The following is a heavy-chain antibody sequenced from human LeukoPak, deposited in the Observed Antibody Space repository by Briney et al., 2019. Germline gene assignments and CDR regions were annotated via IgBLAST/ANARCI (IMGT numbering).Heavy chain of an antibody. CDR1: GFTFSSYG. J-gene: IGHJ4*02. Sequence: PGGSLRLSCAASGFTFSSYGMHWVRQAPGKGLEWVAFIRYDGSNKYYADSVKGRFTISRDNAKNSLYLQMNSLRAEDTAVYYCASTLGNSSGWLFDYWGQGTLVTVSS. CDR3: ASTLGNSSGWLFDY. CDR2: IRYDGSNK. V-gene: IGHV3-30*02. D-gene: IGHD6-19*01.